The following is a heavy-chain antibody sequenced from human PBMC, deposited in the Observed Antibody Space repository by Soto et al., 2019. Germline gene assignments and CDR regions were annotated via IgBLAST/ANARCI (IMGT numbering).Heavy chain of an antibody. CDR1: GYTFTSYD. J-gene: IGHJ4*02. CDR3: ARGGTYYYDSSGLGFDY. D-gene: IGHD3-22*01. CDR2: MNPNSGNT. V-gene: IGHV1-8*01. Sequence: QVQLVQSGAEVKKPGASVKVSCKASGYTFTSYDINWVRQATGQGLEWMGWMNPNSGNTGYAQKFQGRVTMTRNTSISTAYMELSSLRSEDMAVYYCARGGTYYYDSSGLGFDYWGQGTLVTVSS.